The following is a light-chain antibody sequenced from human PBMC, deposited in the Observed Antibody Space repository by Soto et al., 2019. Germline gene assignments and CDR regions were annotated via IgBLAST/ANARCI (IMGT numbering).Light chain of an antibody. CDR1: QSVSSY. V-gene: IGKV3-11*01. J-gene: IGKJ5*01. CDR2: GAS. CDR3: QQRSNWPIT. Sequence: EIVLTQSPATLSLSPGERATLSCRASQSVSSYLAWYQQKPGQAPRLLIYGASKRATGFLARFSGSGSGTDFTLTISSLQSEDFAVYYCQQRSNWPITFGQGTRLEIK.